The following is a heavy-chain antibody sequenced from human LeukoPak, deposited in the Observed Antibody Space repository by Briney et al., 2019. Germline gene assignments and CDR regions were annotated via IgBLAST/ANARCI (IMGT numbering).Heavy chain of an antibody. CDR1: GYTFTGYY. J-gene: IGHJ6*03. Sequence: ASMKVSCKASGYTFTGYYMHWVRQAPGQGLEWMGWINPNSGGTNYAQKFQGRVTMTRDTSISTAYMEVSRLRSDDTAVYYCARRGYSYGYESALYYYYMDVWGKGTTVTISS. CDR3: ARRGYSYGYESALYYYYMDV. CDR2: INPNSGGT. V-gene: IGHV1-2*02. D-gene: IGHD5-18*01.